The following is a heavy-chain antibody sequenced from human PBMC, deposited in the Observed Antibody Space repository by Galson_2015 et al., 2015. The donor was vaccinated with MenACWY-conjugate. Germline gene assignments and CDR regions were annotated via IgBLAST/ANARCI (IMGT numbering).Heavy chain of an antibody. D-gene: IGHD2-21*02. CDR2: INTDGSDT. CDR1: GFTFSSYW. CDR3: AKVVVVSGTPRKGMDV. J-gene: IGHJ6*02. V-gene: IGHV3-74*03. Sequence: SLRLSCAASGFTFSSYWMHWVRQVPGKGLVWVSRINTDGSDTTYADSVRGRFTISRDNAKNTLYLQTNSLRAEDTAVYYCAKVVVVSGTPRKGMDVWGQGTTVTVSS.